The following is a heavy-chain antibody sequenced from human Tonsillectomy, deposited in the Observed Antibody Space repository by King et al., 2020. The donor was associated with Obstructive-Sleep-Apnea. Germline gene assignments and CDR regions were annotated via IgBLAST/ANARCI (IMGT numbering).Heavy chain of an antibody. Sequence: VQLVEAGGGVVQPGRSLRLSCAASGVTFSNFVMHWVRQAPGNGRQWVAIMSYDGSDKYAASVKGRFTISRDNSEKTLYLQMNSLRAEDTAVYYCAKTAVAGKSAFFDYWGQGTLVTVSS. J-gene: IGHJ4*02. CDR1: GVTFSNFV. D-gene: IGHD6-19*01. CDR2: MSYDGSDK. CDR3: AKTAVAGKSAFFDY. V-gene: IGHV3-30*18.